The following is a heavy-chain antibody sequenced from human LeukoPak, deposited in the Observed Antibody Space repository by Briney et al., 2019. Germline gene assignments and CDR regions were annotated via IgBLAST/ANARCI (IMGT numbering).Heavy chain of an antibody. Sequence: GGSLRLSCAASGFTFSSYVMIWVRQAPGKGLGWVSVISSSGTGTDYADSVKGRFTISRDNSKNTLFLQLNSLRAEDTALYYCARGWAAAGNPNWFDAWGQGTLVAVSS. CDR1: GFTFSSYV. J-gene: IGHJ5*02. V-gene: IGHV3-23*01. D-gene: IGHD6-25*01. CDR2: ISSSGTGT. CDR3: ARGWAAAGNPNWFDA.